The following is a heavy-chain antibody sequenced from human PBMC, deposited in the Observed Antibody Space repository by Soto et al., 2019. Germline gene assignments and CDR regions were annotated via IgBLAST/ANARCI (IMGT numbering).Heavy chain of an antibody. D-gene: IGHD3-3*01. V-gene: IGHV2-5*02. Sequence: QITLKESGPTRVKPTQTLTLTCTFSGFSLTTSGVGVGWIRQPPGKALAWLALISWDDDRRYSPSLQTRLTITKDTSRNHVVLTMTNIDPVDTATYYCAQSLWRGYKGWFDPWGQGTLVTVSS. CDR3: AQSLWRGYKGWFDP. CDR1: GFSLTTSGVG. J-gene: IGHJ5*02. CDR2: ISWDDDR.